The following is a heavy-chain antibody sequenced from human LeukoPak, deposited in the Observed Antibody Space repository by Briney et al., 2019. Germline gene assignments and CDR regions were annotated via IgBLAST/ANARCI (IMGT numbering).Heavy chain of an antibody. V-gene: IGHV4-61*02. CDR1: GVSIANTFYY. J-gene: IGHJ4*02. CDR3: ARRQDGHDY. CDR2: IYTTGST. Sequence: SETLSLTCTVSGVSIANTFYYWNWLRQPAGEGLEWIGRIYTTGSTNYNPSLKSRVTISLDTARNQFSLKLSSVTAADTAVHYCARRQDGHDYWGQGTLVTVSS.